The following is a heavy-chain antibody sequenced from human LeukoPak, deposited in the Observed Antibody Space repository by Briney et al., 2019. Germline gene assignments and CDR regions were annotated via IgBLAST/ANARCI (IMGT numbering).Heavy chain of an antibody. Sequence: SETLSLTCTVSGGSISSGGYYWSWIRQHPGMGLEWIGYIYYSGSTYYNPSLKSRVTISVDTSKNQFSLKLSSVTAADTAVYYCAASGYSYGLPDYWGQGTLVTVSS. CDR1: GGSISSGGYY. V-gene: IGHV4-31*03. D-gene: IGHD5-18*01. J-gene: IGHJ4*02. CDR3: AASGYSYGLPDY. CDR2: IYYSGST.